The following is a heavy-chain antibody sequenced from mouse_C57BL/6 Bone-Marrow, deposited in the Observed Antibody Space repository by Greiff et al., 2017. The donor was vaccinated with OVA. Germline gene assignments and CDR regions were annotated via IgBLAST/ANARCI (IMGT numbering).Heavy chain of an antibody. CDR2: IYPRDGST. Sequence: VQLKESGPELVKPGASVKLSCKASGYTFTSYDINWVKQRPGQGLEWIGWIYPRDGSTKYNEKFKGKATLTVDTSSSTAYMELHSLTSEDSAVYFCARQGLYYGSSYGGYWGQGTTLTVSS. V-gene: IGHV1-85*01. J-gene: IGHJ2*01. CDR3: ARQGLYYGSSYGGY. D-gene: IGHD1-1*01. CDR1: GYTFTSYD.